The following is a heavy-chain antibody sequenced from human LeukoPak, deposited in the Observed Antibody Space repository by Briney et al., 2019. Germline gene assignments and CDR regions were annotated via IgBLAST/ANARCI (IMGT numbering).Heavy chain of an antibody. V-gene: IGHV3-21*01. CDR3: AMGSGAANDY. CDR1: GFTVSNNY. CDR2: ISSSSSYI. D-gene: IGHD3-10*01. J-gene: IGHJ4*02. Sequence: PGGSLRLSCGASGFTVSNNYISWVRQAPGKGLEWVSSISSSSSYIYYADSVKGRFTISRDNAKNSLYLQMNSLRAEDTAVYYCAMGSGAANDYWGQGTLVTVSS.